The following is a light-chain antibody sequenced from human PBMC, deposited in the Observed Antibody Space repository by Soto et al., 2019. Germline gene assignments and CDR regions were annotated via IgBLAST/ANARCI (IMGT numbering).Light chain of an antibody. V-gene: IGKV1-39*01. CDR2: GAS. CDR1: QSISSF. Sequence: DIQMTQSPSSLSASVGDRVTLTCRASQSISSFLNWYQQKPGKAPKVLIYGASSLQTGVPSRFSGSGSGTDFTLTISSLQPEDPATYYCQQSHSAWTFGQGTKVEIK. J-gene: IGKJ1*01. CDR3: QQSHSAWT.